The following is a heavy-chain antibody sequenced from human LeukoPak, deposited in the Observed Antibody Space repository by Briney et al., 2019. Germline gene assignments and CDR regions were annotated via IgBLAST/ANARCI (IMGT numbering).Heavy chain of an antibody. Sequence: SVKISCKASGGTFSSYAISWVRQAPGQGLEWMGGIIPIFGTANYAQKFQGRVTITADESTSTAYMELSSLRSEDTAVYYCARGNGAEYYYYYGMDVWGLGTTVTVSS. CDR1: GGTFSSYA. J-gene: IGHJ6*02. V-gene: IGHV1-69*13. CDR2: IIPIFGTA. CDR3: ARGNGAEYYYYYGMDV.